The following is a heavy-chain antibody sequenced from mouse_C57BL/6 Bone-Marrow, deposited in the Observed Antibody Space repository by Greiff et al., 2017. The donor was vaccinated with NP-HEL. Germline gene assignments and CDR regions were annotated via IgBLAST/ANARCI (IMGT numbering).Heavy chain of an antibody. D-gene: IGHD1-1*01. Sequence: QVTLKESGPGILQPSQTLSLTCSFSGFSLSTFGMGVGWIRQPSGKGLEWLAHIWWDDDKYYNPALKSRLTISKDTSKNQVFLKIANVDTADTATYYCARMTPITTVVAHYFDYWGQGTTLTVSS. CDR1: GFSLSTFGMG. CDR2: IWWDDDK. V-gene: IGHV8-8*01. J-gene: IGHJ2*01. CDR3: ARMTPITTVVAHYFDY.